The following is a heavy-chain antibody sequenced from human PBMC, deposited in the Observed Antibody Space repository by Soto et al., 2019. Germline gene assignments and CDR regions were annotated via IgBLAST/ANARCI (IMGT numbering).Heavy chain of an antibody. CDR3: AKEGHTSGRCGCFNI. CDR1: GFTLSSSV. D-gene: IGHD6-19*01. J-gene: IGHJ3*02. CDR2: ISVDGRND. Sequence: GGSLRLSCEASGFTLSSSVMHWVRQAPGKRLEWLSVISVDGRNDLHAGAVKGRFTISRDISKNMVYLQMNDLRPDDTAMYFCAKEGHTSGRCGCFNIWGQGTMVTVSS. V-gene: IGHV3-30*18.